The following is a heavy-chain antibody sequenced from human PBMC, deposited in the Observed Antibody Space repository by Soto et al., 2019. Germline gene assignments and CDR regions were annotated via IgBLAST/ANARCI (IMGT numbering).Heavy chain of an antibody. J-gene: IGHJ4*02. D-gene: IGHD1-7*01. CDR1: GLEVSYNY. CDR2: LYNSETT. Sequence: GSLRLSCAASGLEVSYNYMNWVRQAPGKGLEWVSVLYNSETTYYAESVKGRFTISRDNARNTLYLQMDSLRVEDTAVYYCVTYSWNYDISSGDSWGQGTLVTVSS. V-gene: IGHV3-53*01. CDR3: VTYSWNYDISSGDS.